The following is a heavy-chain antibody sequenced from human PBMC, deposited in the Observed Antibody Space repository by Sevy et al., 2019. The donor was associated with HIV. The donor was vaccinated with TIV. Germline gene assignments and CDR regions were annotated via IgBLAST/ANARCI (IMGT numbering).Heavy chain of an antibody. J-gene: IGHJ4*02. CDR1: GFTVNDKY. D-gene: IGHD6-19*01. V-gene: IGHV3-53*05. CDR3: VSLFLSYRSGWSYFDY. CDR2: IFSSGST. Sequence: GGSLRLSCAISGFTVNDKYIIWVRQAPGKGLEWVSVIFSSGSTYYADSAKGRFTISRDNSKNTVDLQMNSVRAEETVVYYCVSLFLSYRSGWSYFDYWGQGTLVTVSS.